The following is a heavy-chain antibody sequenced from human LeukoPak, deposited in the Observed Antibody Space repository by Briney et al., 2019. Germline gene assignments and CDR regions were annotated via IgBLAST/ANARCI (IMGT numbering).Heavy chain of an antibody. CDR2: ISYDGSNK. CDR3: ARDRGRYYDFWSGSPDQH. V-gene: IGHV3-30-3*01. D-gene: IGHD3-3*01. Sequence: GGSLRLSCAASGFTFSSYAMHWVRQAPGKGLEWVAVISYDGSNKYYADSVKGRFTISRDNSKNTLYLQMNSLRAEDTAVYYCARDRGRYYDFWSGSPDQHWARAPWSPSP. CDR1: GFTFSSYA. J-gene: IGHJ1*01.